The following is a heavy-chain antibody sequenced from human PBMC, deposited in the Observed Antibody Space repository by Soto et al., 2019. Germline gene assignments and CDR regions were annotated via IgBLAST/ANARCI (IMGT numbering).Heavy chain of an antibody. D-gene: IGHD6-19*01. CDR3: ARSSIMGIEVAGHFDS. Sequence: QVQLQESGPGLVKSSETLSLTCSVSGGPITGSYLSWIPQPVGKGLEWVGRMYVRGRGDYNPSLKSRVTMSIDTSKNQFSLKVRFVTAADTAVYYCARSSIMGIEVAGHFDSWGQGTLVSVSS. CDR2: MYVRGRG. J-gene: IGHJ4*02. V-gene: IGHV4-4*07. CDR1: GGPITGSY.